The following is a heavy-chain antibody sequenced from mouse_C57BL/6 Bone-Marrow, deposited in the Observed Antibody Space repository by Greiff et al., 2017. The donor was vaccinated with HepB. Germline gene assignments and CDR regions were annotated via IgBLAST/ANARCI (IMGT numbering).Heavy chain of an antibody. CDR1: GYTFTSYW. D-gene: IGHD2-5*01. CDR2: IDPSDSYT. CDR3: AREGDSNFAGFAY. V-gene: IGHV1-69*01. Sequence: QVQLQQPGAELVMPGASVKLSCKASGYTFTSYWMHWVKQRPGQGLEWIGEIDPSDSYTNYNQKFKGKSTLTVDKSSSTAYMQLSSLTSEDSAVYYCAREGDSNFAGFAYWGQGTLVTVSA. J-gene: IGHJ3*01.